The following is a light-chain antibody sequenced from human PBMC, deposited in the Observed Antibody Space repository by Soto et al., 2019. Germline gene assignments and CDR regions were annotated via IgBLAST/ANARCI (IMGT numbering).Light chain of an antibody. CDR2: GAS. V-gene: IGKV3-15*01. J-gene: IGKJ1*01. CDR1: QSVTSN. CDR3: QQYNNWPKM. Sequence: EIVMTQSPATLSVPPGERATLSCRASQSVTSNLAWYQHKPGQAPRLLIYGASTRATDIPARFSGSGSGTEFTLTISSLQSEDFAVYYCQQYNNWPKMFGQGTKVDIK.